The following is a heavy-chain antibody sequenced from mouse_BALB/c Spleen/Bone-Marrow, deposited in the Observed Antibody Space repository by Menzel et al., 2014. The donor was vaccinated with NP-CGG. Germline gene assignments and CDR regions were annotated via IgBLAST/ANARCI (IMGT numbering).Heavy chain of an antibody. V-gene: IGHV1-69*02. J-gene: IGHJ4*01. CDR1: GYTFTNYW. CDR2: IDPSDSYS. Sequence: QVHVKQSGAELVKPGASVKLSCKASGYTFTNYWMHWVKQRPGQGLEWIGEIDPSDSYSNYNQNFKGKATLTVDKSSSTAYMQLTSLTSGDSAVYYGARGVVYYYAMDYWGQGTSVTVSS. CDR3: ARGVVYYYAMDY.